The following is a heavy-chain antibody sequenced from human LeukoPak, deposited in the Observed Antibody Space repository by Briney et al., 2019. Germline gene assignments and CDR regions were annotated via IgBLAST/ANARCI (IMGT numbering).Heavy chain of an antibody. Sequence: SETLSLTCTVSGGSISSGSYYWSWIRQPAGKGLEWIGRIYTSGSTNYNPSPKSRVAISVVTSKNQFSLKLSSVTAADTAVYYCARDSLMVYATPFDPWGQGTLVTVSS. CDR3: ARDSLMVYATPFDP. J-gene: IGHJ5*02. V-gene: IGHV4-61*02. CDR2: IYTSGST. D-gene: IGHD2-8*01. CDR1: GGSISSGSYY.